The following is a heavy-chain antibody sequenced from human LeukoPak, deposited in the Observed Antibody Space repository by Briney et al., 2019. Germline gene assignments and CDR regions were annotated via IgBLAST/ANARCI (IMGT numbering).Heavy chain of an antibody. J-gene: IGHJ3*01. CDR1: GYTFTDYY. Sequence: EASVKVSCKASGYTFTDYYMHWVRQAPGRGLDWVGWINPTSGATNYAQKFQGRVTMTRDTSNNTSYMELSRLRSDDTAVYYCAREFRTTTWSFDAFDLWGQGTMVTVSS. CDR2: INPTSGAT. D-gene: IGHD1/OR15-1a*01. V-gene: IGHV1-2*02. CDR3: AREFRTTTWSFDAFDL.